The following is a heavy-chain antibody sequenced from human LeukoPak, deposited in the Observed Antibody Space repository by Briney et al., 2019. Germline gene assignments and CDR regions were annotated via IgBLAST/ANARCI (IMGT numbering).Heavy chain of an antibody. Sequence: PGGSLRLSCAASGFTFDDYAMHWVRQAPGKGLEWVSLISGDGGSTYYADSVKGRFTISRDNSKNSLYLQMDSLRTEDTALYYCAKDMGPLNYYGSGSYYMGYYGMDVWGQGTTVTVSS. CDR1: GFTFDDYA. D-gene: IGHD3-10*01. V-gene: IGHV3-43*02. J-gene: IGHJ6*02. CDR3: AKDMGPLNYYGSGSYYMGYYGMDV. CDR2: ISGDGGST.